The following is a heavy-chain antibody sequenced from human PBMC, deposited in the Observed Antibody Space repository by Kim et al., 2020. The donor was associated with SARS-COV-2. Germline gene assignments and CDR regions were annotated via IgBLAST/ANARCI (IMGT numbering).Heavy chain of an antibody. CDR3: ARGYSLGY. CDR2: SGST. J-gene: IGHJ4*02. Sequence: SGSTNCNPSLKSRVTISVDTSKNQFSLKLSSVTAADTAVYYCARGYSLGYWGQGTLVTVSS. V-gene: IGHV4-34*01. D-gene: IGHD5-12*01.